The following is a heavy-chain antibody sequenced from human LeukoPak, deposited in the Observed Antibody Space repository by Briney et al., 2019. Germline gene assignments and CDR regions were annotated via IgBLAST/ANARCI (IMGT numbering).Heavy chain of an antibody. Sequence: GGSLRLSCVASGFTFTDYFMSWVRQAPGKGLEWVADIKQDGSEKYYVDSVKGRFTISRDNAKNSLSLQMDSLRAEDTAVYYCARKGSRRPSPEGVWGQGTLVTVSS. V-gene: IGHV3-7*03. CDR1: GFTFTDYF. CDR3: ARKGSRRPSPEGV. J-gene: IGHJ4*02. CDR2: IKQDGSEK. D-gene: IGHD1-14*01.